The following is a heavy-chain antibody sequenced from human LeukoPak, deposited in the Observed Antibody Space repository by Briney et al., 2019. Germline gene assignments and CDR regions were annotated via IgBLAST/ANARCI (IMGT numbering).Heavy chain of an antibody. D-gene: IGHD3-22*01. J-gene: IGHJ3*02. Sequence: GGSLRLSCAASGFTFSSYAMTWVRQAPGKGLEWVSAISGSGGSTYYADSVKGRFTISRDNSKNTLYLQMNSLRAEDTAVYYCAKDFPDLDYYDSSAKGDAFDIWGQGTMVTVSS. CDR2: ISGSGGST. CDR1: GFTFSSYA. V-gene: IGHV3-23*01. CDR3: AKDFPDLDYYDSSAKGDAFDI.